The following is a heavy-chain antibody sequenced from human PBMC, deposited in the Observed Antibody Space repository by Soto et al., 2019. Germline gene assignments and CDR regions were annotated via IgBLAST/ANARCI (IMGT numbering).Heavy chain of an antibody. CDR2: ISSSGTYI. CDR1: GFTFSTYS. Sequence: GGSLRLSCAASGFTFSTYSMNWVRQAPGKGLEWVSSISSSGTYIYYADSLKGRFTISRDNAKNSLYLQMNSLRAEDTAVYYCARDLGTHSGTYSFWFDPWGQGTLVTVSS. D-gene: IGHD1-26*01. CDR3: ARDLGTHSGTYSFWFDP. V-gene: IGHV3-21*01. J-gene: IGHJ5*02.